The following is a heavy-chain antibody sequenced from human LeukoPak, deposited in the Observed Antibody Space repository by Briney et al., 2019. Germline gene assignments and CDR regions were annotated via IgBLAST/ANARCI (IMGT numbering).Heavy chain of an antibody. D-gene: IGHD2-2*01. V-gene: IGHV3-23*01. CDR2: ISGSSDST. CDR3: AKAGGGDIVVVPAADY. Sequence: AGGSLRLSCAASGFTFSSYAVSWVRQAPGKGLEWDSAISGSSDSTYYADSVKGRFTISRDNSKNTLYLQVNSLRAEDTAVYYCAKAGGGDIVVVPAADYGGQGPLVTVSS. J-gene: IGHJ4*02. CDR1: GFTFSSYA.